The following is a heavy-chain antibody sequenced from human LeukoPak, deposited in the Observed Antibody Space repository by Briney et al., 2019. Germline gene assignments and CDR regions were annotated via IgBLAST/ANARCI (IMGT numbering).Heavy chain of an antibody. D-gene: IGHD5-18*01. V-gene: IGHV4-59*01. CDR3: ARSPDLQQFLPRFDS. Sequence: SETLSLTCTVSGVSTNNDFGRWIRLTPGRGLEWIGYISHSGITTYNPPIKRRVSLSPDTSESQSSLRLSSVSAADTAVYYCARSPDLQQFLPRFDSWGQGTLVTVSS. CDR2: ISHSGIT. J-gene: IGHJ4*02. CDR1: GVSTNNDF.